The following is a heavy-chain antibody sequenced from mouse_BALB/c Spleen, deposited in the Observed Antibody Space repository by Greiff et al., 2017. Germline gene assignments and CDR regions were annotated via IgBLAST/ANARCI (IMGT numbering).Heavy chain of an antibody. CDR2: ISSGGGNT. J-gene: IGHJ2*01. CDR3: ARGGNYYFDY. D-gene: IGHD2-1*01. V-gene: IGHV5-9*03. CDR1: GFTFSSYT. Sequence: EVKLMESGGGLVKPGGSLKLSCAASGFTFSSYTMSWVRQTPEKRLEWVATISSGGGNTYYPDSVKGRFTISRDNAKNNLYLQMSSLGSEDTALYYCARGGNYYFDYWGQGTTLTVSS.